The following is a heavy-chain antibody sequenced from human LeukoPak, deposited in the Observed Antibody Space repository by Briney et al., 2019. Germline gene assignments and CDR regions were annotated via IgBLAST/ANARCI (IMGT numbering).Heavy chain of an antibody. D-gene: IGHD3-22*01. CDR2: IYYSGST. Sequence: EPSETLSLTCTVSGGSISSGGYYWSWIRQHPGKGLEWIGYIYYSGSTYYNPSLKSRVTISVDTSKNQFSLKLSSVTAADTAVYYCARHVGYYEGSDYWGQGTLVTVSS. CDR1: GGSISSGGYY. V-gene: IGHV4-31*03. CDR3: ARHVGYYEGSDY. J-gene: IGHJ4*02.